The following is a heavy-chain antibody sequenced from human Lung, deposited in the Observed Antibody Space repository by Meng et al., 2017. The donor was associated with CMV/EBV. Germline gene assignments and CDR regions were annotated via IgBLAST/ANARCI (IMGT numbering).Heavy chain of an antibody. CDR2: IYSSGST. D-gene: IGHD4-23*01. J-gene: IGHJ4*02. V-gene: IGHV4-61*08. Sequence: SGGSVSSGVSYWSWIRQPPGKPLEWIGYIYSSGSTNYNSSLKGRVIISADTSKNQFSLKLSSVTAADTAVYYCARGGGTTVAPTLDYWGQGTLVTVSS. CDR3: ARGGGTTVAPTLDY. CDR1: GGSVSSGVSY.